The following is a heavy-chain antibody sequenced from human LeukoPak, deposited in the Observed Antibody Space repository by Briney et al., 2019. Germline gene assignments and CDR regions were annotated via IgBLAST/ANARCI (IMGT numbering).Heavy chain of an antibody. CDR2: IDHREST. V-gene: IGHV4-34*01. Sequence: SETLSLTCAVYGGSFSDYYWSWIRQPPGRGLEWIGEIDHRESTTYNPSLKSRVTISVDTSKNQFSLKLNSVTAADTAVYYCASRMYYYYGMDVWGQGTTVIVSS. CDR3: ASRMYYYYGMDV. J-gene: IGHJ6*02. CDR1: GGSFSDYY.